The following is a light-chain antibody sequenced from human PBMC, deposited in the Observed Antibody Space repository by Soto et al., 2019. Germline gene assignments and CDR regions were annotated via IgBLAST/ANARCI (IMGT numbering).Light chain of an antibody. Sequence: EIVLTQSPATLSLSPGIRATLSCRASESVSRYLAWYQQKPGQAPRLLIYDASNRATGIPARFSCSGSGTAFTLTITSLEPEDFAVYYCQQRSNWPFTFGGGTKVEIK. V-gene: IGKV3-11*01. CDR3: QQRSNWPFT. CDR2: DAS. CDR1: ESVSRY. J-gene: IGKJ4*01.